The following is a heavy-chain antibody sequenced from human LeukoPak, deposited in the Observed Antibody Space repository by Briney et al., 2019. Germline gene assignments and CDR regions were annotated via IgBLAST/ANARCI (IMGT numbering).Heavy chain of an antibody. CDR1: GASISTGDYY. Sequence: SQTLSLTWTVSGASISTGDYYYSWIRQPPGKGLEWIGYVYNTGGTHYNPSLKSRVTISVDRSMNQFSLELTSVTAADTAVYYCARDYYHGFSTYRPWGQGTLVTVSS. CDR3: ARDYYHGFSTYRP. V-gene: IGHV4-30-4*08. J-gene: IGHJ5*02. D-gene: IGHD3-10*01. CDR2: VYNTGGT.